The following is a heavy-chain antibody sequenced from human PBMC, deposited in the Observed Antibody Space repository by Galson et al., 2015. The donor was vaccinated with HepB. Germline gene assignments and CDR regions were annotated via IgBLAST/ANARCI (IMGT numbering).Heavy chain of an antibody. D-gene: IGHD3-10*01. Sequence: SLRLSCAASGFTFSSYAMHWVRQAPGKGLEWVAVISYDGSNKYYADSVKGRFTISRDNSKNTLYLQMNSLRAEDTAVYYCAREMGIITMVRGVTPGGAFDIWGQGTMVTVSS. J-gene: IGHJ3*02. CDR1: GFTFSSYA. CDR2: ISYDGSNK. V-gene: IGHV3-30-3*01. CDR3: AREMGIITMVRGVTPGGAFDI.